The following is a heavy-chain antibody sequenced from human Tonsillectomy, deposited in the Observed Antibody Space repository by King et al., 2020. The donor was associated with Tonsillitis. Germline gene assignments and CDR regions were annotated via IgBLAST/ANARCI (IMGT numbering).Heavy chain of an antibody. CDR1: GGSISSYY. J-gene: IGHJ5*02. D-gene: IGHD6-13*01. Sequence: VQLQESGPGLVKPSETLSFTCTVSGGSISSYYWSWIRQPAGKGLEWIGRIYTSGSTNYNPSLKSRVTMSVDTSKNQFSLKLSSVTAADTAVYYCARDLAAAGSSWFDPWGQGTLVTVSS. V-gene: IGHV4-4*07. CDR3: ARDLAAAGSSWFDP. CDR2: IYTSGST.